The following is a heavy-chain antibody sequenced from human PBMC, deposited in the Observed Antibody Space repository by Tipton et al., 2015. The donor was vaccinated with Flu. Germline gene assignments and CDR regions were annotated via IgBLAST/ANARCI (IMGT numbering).Heavy chain of an antibody. V-gene: IGHV4-39*07. D-gene: IGHD1-26*01. Sequence: LRLSCTVSGCSLSSSSYYWGWIRQPPGKGLEWIGSIYYSGSTYYNPSLKSRVTISVDTSKNQFSLKLSSVTAADTAVYYCARDPSGSYYVRWFDPWGQGTLVTVSS. CDR1: GCSLSSSSYY. CDR3: ARDPSGSYYVRWFDP. CDR2: IYYSGST. J-gene: IGHJ5*02.